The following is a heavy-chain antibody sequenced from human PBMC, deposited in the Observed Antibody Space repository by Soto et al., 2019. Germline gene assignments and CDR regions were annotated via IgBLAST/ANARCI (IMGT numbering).Heavy chain of an antibody. D-gene: IGHD6-6*01. CDR3: GRVGRGSSGKVDY. CDR1: GDSISSGGYS. V-gene: IGHV4-30-2*01. Sequence: RSLTCAVSGDSISSGGYSWSWIRQPPGKGLEWIGYIYHSGSTYYNPSLESRVAIAMDRSKNEFSLKLISVTAADTAVYYCGRVGRGSSGKVDYWGQGTLVTVSS. CDR2: IYHSGST. J-gene: IGHJ4*02.